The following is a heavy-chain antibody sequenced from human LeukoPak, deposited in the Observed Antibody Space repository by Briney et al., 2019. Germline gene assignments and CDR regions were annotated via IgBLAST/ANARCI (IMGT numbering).Heavy chain of an antibody. CDR2: INSGGSVT. D-gene: IGHD1-20*01. CDR3: ASTFRITGTTYYY. J-gene: IGHJ4*02. V-gene: IGHV3-74*01. CDR1: GFTFSSFW. Sequence: GGSLRLSCAASGFTFSSFWMHWVRQVPGKGLVWVSRINSGGSVTSYVDSVKGRFTISRDTAQNTVYLQMNSLRAEDTAVYYCASTFRITGTTYYYWGQGALVTVSS.